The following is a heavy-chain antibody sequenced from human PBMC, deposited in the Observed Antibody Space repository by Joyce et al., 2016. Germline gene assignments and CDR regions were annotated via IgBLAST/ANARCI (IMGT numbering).Heavy chain of an antibody. J-gene: IGHJ3*02. D-gene: IGHD1-26*01. CDR3: ARDESRGSYDAFDI. V-gene: IGHV4-4*02. CDR2: IYHSGKT. Sequence: QVQLQESGPGLVKPSGTLSLTCAVSGDSISSNSWWSWVRQPPGKGLEWMGEIYHSGKTSYNPSLKSRVTISVDKSKIQFSLKLSSVTAADTAVYYCARDESRGSYDAFDIWGQGTMVTVSS. CDR1: GDSISSNSW.